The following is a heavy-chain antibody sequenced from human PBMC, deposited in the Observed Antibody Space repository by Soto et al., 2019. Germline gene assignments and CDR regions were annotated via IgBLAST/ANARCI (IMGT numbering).Heavy chain of an antibody. J-gene: IGHJ6*02. Sequence: LSETLSLTCTVSGGSISSSSYYWGWIRQPPGKGLEWIGSIYYSGSTYYNPSLKSRVTISVDTSKNQFSLKLSSVTAADTAVYYCARRKGSSSAYYYYYGMDVWGQGTTVTVSS. CDR2: IYYSGST. D-gene: IGHD6-6*01. CDR1: GGSISSSSYY. V-gene: IGHV4-39*01. CDR3: ARRKGSSSAYYYYYGMDV.